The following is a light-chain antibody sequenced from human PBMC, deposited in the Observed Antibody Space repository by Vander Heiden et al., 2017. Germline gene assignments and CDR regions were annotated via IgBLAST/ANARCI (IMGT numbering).Light chain of an antibody. CDR3: TQDLLTHT. Sequence: DIVMTQSPLSLPVTPGEPASISCRSSQSLLHSNGYNYLDWDLQKPGHSQQLLIYFGSKRAYGVPDSFSGSGSGTDFTLKISRVEAEDVGVYYSTQDLLTHTFGQGTPLDIK. CDR1: QSLLHSNGYNY. V-gene: IGKV2-28*01. J-gene: IGKJ5*01. CDR2: FGS.